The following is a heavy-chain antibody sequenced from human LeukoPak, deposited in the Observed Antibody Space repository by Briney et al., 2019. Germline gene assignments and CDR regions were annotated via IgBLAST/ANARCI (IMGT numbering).Heavy chain of an antibody. CDR2: INAGNGNT. CDR1: GYTFTSYA. D-gene: IGHD5-12*01. J-gene: IGHJ4*02. V-gene: IGHV1-3*01. CDR3: AREGGIVATTDLHY. Sequence: ASVKVSCKASGYTFTSYAMHWVRQAPGQRLEWMGWINAGNGNTKYSQKFQGRVTITRDTSASTAYMELSSLRSEDTAVYYCAREGGIVATTDLHYWGQGTLVTVSS.